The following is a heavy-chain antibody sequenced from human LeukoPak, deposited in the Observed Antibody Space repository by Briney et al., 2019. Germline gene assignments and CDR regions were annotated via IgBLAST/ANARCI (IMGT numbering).Heavy chain of an antibody. V-gene: IGHV4-34*01. CDR3: ARERRITGYYFDY. J-gene: IGHJ4*02. D-gene: IGHD3-16*01. CDR2: INHSGST. Sequence: PSETLSLTCAVYGGSFSGYYWSWIRQPPGKGLEWIGEINHSGSTNYNPSLKSRVTISVDTSKNQFSLKLSSVTAADTAVYYCARERRITGYYFDYWGQGTLVTVSS. CDR1: GGSFSGYY.